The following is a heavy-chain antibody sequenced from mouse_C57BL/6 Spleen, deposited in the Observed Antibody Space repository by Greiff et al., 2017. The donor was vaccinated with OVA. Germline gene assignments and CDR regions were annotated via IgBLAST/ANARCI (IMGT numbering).Heavy chain of an antibody. CDR2: INYDGSST. J-gene: IGHJ2*01. CDR1: GFTFSDYY. D-gene: IGHD1-1*01. Sequence: EVQLVESEGGLVQPGSSMKLSCTASGFTFSDYYMAWVRQVPEKGLEWVANINYDGSSTYYLDSLKSRFIISRDNAKNILYLQMSSLKSEDTATYYCARDRDYGSNYFDYWGQGTTLTVSS. V-gene: IGHV5-16*01. CDR3: ARDRDYGSNYFDY.